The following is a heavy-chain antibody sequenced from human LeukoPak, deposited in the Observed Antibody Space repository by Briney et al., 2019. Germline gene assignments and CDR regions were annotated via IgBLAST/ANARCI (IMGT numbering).Heavy chain of an antibody. J-gene: IGHJ3*02. Sequence: GGSLRLSCAASGFTFSDYYMSWIRQAPGKGLEWVSAISGSGGSTYYADSVKGRFTISRDNSKNTLYLQMNSLRAEDTAVYYCAKDYYALRDTPWFDIWGQGTMVTVSS. CDR2: ISGSGGST. CDR3: AKDYYALRDTPWFDI. V-gene: IGHV3-23*01. D-gene: IGHD3-22*01. CDR1: GFTFSDYY.